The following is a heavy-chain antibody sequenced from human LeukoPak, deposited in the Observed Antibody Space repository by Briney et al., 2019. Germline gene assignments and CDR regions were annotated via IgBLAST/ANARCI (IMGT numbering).Heavy chain of an antibody. D-gene: IGHD5-12*01. CDR3: ARESRRGYTDY. V-gene: IGHV4-31*03. J-gene: IGHJ4*02. CDR2: IYYSGST. CDR1: GGSISSGGYY. Sequence: SETLSLTCTVSGGSISSGGYYWSWIRQHPGKGLEWIGYIYYSGSTYYNPSLKSRVTISVDTSKNQFSLKLSSVTAADTAAYYCARESRRGYTDYWGQGTLVTVSS.